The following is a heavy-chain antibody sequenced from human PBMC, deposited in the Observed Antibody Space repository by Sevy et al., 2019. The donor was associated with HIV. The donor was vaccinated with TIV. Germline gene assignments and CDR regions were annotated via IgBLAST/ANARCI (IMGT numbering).Heavy chain of an antibody. D-gene: IGHD3-16*01. CDR2: LIENGVDT. CDR1: GFTFNNYA. V-gene: IGHV3-23*01. J-gene: IGHJ4*02. Sequence: GGSLRLSCAASGFTFNNYAMSWVRQPPGKGLEWVSGLIENGVDTYYSDSVRGRFTISRDNSKNTLYLQMNSLRAEDTAIYYCVKDYTFAADWAPDSWGQRTLVTVSS. CDR3: VKDYTFAADWAPDS.